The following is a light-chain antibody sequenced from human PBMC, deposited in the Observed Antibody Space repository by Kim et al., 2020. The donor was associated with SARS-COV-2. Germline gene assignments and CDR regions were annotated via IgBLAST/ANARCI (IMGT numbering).Light chain of an antibody. J-gene: IGKJ1*01. CDR2: DAS. Sequence: SSSPGERATLSRRARQSPGPHLAWYQQTPGQAPRLLIYDASHRATGIPARFSGSGSGTDFTLTISSLEPEDFAVYYCQHRANLWTFGQGTKVDIK. CDR3: QHRANLWT. CDR1: QSPGPH. V-gene: IGKV3-11*01.